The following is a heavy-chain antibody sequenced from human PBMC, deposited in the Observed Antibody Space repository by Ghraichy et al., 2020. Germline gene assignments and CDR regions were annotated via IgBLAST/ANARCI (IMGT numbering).Heavy chain of an antibody. D-gene: IGHD6-13*01. CDR3: ARAPIAAAGTVWYFDL. J-gene: IGHJ2*01. CDR2: TYYSGST. CDR1: GGSISSYY. Sequence: SETLSLTCTVSGGSISSYYWSWIRQPPGKGLEWIGYTYYSGSTNYNPSLKSRVTISVDTSKNQFSLKLSSVTAADTAVYYCARAPIAAAGTVWYFDLWGRGTLVTVSS. V-gene: IGHV4-59*01.